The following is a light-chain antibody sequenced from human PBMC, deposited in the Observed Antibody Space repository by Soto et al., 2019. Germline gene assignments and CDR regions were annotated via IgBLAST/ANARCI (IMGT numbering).Light chain of an antibody. J-gene: IGLJ2*01. CDR1: SSDVGGYNY. V-gene: IGLV2-14*01. CDR2: EVS. Sequence: QSALTQPASVSGSPGQSITISCTGTSSDVGGYNYVSWYQQHPGKAPKLMIYEVSNRPSGVSNRFSGSKSGNTASLTISGLQAEDEADYYCSSYTSSSTLEFVGGTTLHVL. CDR3: SSYTSSSTLE.